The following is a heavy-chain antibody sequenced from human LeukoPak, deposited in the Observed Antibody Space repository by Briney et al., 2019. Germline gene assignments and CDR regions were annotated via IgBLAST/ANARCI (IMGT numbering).Heavy chain of an antibody. J-gene: IGHJ4*02. CDR1: GGTFSSYS. CDR3: ARTSARAINEYYFDY. CDR2: IIPIFGTA. D-gene: IGHD6-6*01. V-gene: IGHV1-69*05. Sequence: ASVKVSCKASGGTFSSYSISWVRQAPGQGLEWIGGIIPIFGTANYAQKFQGRVTITTDESTSTACMQLSSLRSEDTAVYYCARTSARAINEYYFDYWGQGTLVTVSS.